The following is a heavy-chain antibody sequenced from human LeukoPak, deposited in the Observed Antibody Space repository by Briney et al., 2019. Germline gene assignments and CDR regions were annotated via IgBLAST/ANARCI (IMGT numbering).Heavy chain of an antibody. Sequence: GGSLRLSCAASGFTFSSYWMSWVRQAPGKGLEWVANIKQDGSEKYYVDSVKGRFTISRDNAKNSLYLQMNSLRAEDTAVYYCARDPTPEYSSSPGDYWGQGTLVTVSS. CDR1: GFTFSSYW. CDR3: ARDPTPEYSSSPGDY. D-gene: IGHD6-6*01. J-gene: IGHJ4*02. V-gene: IGHV3-7*01. CDR2: IKQDGSEK.